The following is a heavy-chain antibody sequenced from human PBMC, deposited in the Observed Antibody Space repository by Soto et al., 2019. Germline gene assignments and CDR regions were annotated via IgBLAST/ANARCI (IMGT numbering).Heavy chain of an antibody. CDR2: ISGSDGRT. CDR1: GFTFSSYA. V-gene: IGHV3-23*01. D-gene: IGHD6-19*01. Sequence: LRLSCAASGFTFSSYAMSWVRQAPGKGLEWVSTISGSDGRTYSTDSVKGRFTISRDNSRNTAYLQMNSLRVEDTAVYYCAKDRTPVADYYFDYWGQGTRVTVSS. CDR3: AKDRTPVADYYFDY. J-gene: IGHJ4*02.